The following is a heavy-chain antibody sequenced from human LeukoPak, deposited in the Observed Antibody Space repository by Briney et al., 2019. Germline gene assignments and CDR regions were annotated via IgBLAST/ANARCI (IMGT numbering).Heavy chain of an antibody. CDR1: EYPFIVYY. J-gene: IGHJ3*02. CDR3: ARSNYGDYSMFAFDI. V-gene: IGHV1-2*02. D-gene: IGHD4-17*01. CDR2: INPHNGDT. Sequence: ASVKVSCKASEYPFIVYYMYWVRQAPGQGLEWMGWINPHNGDTNYAQKFQGRVTMTRDMSTSTVYMELSSLRSEDTAVYYCARSNYGDYSMFAFDIWGQGAMVTVSS.